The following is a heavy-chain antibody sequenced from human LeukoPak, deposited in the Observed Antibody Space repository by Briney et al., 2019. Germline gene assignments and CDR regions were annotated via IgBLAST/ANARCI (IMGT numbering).Heavy chain of an antibody. CDR2: INPNSGDT. CDR1: GYTFTGYY. D-gene: IGHD6-13*01. J-gene: IGHJ4*02. V-gene: IGHV1-2*02. Sequence: ATVKVSCKASGYTFTGYYIHWVRQAPGQGREWMGWINPNSGDTDYAQKFQGRVTMTRDTSISTPYMELSRLRSDDTAVYYCARSIAAAGTDFDYWGQGTLVTVSS. CDR3: ARSIAAAGTDFDY.